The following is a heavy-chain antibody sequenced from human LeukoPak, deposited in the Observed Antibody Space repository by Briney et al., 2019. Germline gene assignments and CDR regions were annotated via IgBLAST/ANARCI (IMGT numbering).Heavy chain of an antibody. CDR1: GYTFTSYG. CDR3: ARESPKYYYDSSGYYGDSFPFDI. CDR2: ISAYNGNT. J-gene: IGHJ3*02. D-gene: IGHD3-22*01. Sequence: ASVKVSCKASGYTFTSYGISWVRQAPGQGLEWMGWISAYNGNTNYAQKLQGRVTMTTDTSTSTAYMELRSLRSDDTAVYYCARESPKYYYDSSGYYGDSFPFDIWGQGTMVTVSS. V-gene: IGHV1-18*01.